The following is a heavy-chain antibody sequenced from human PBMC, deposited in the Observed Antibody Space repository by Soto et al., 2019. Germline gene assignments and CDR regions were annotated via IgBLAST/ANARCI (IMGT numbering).Heavy chain of an antibody. CDR1: GYNFTSYW. D-gene: IGHD1-26*01. V-gene: IGHV5-51*01. CDR3: ARHPVGAAIHYYYYAMDV. J-gene: IGHJ6*02. CDR2: IYPGDADT. Sequence: PGESLKISCKGSGYNFTSYWIAWVRQMPGKGLEWMGIIYPGDADTRYSPSFQGQVTISADKSKSTAYLQWSSLKASDTAIYYCARHPVGAAIHYYYYAMDVWGQGTTVTVSS.